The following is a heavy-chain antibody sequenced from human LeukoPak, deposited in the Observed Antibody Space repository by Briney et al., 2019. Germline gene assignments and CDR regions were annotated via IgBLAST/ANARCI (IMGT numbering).Heavy chain of an antibody. CDR2: IEPDGSGK. V-gene: IGHV3-7*01. CDR3: VTSWVRQQRDF. CDR1: GFSFRDYW. J-gene: IGHJ4*02. Sequence: GGSLRLSCAASGFSFRDYWMSWVRQAPGKGLEWVADIEPDGSGKTYVDSVKGRLTISRDNAQQSLYLQMDTLTAEDTAVYYCVTSWVRQQRDFWGQGTLVTVSS. D-gene: IGHD3-10*01.